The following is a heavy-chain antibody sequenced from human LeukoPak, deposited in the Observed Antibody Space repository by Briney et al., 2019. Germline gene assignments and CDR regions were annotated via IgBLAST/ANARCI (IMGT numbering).Heavy chain of an antibody. V-gene: IGHV4-59*08. CDR1: GGSISSSY. Sequence: SQTLSLTCTVSGGSISSSYWSWIRQPPGKGLGWSGYIYYSGSTNDNPSLKSRVTISVDTSKNQFSLKLNAVTAADTAVYYCARQGPLTTAVTTRTNPFDYWGQGTLVSVSS. CDR2: IYYSGST. CDR3: ARQGPLTTAVTTRTNPFDY. J-gene: IGHJ4*02. D-gene: IGHD4-11*01.